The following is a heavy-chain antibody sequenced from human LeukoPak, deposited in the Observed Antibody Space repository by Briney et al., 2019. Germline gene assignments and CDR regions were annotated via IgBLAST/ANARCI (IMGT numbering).Heavy chain of an antibody. CDR1: GGSISGYY. V-gene: IGHV4-34*01. Sequence: SETLSLTCTVSGGSISGYYWSWIRQPPGKGLEWIGEINHSGSTNYNPSLKSRVTMSVDTSMNQFSLKLSSVTAADTAVYYCARGDYDSSAYPDYFDYWGQGTLVTVSS. J-gene: IGHJ4*02. CDR2: INHSGST. D-gene: IGHD3-22*01. CDR3: ARGDYDSSAYPDYFDY.